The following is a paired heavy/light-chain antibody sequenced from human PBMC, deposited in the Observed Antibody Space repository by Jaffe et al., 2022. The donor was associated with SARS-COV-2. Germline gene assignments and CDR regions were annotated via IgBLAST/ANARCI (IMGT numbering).Light chain of an antibody. CDR1: QSVLYSSDNKNY. V-gene: IGKV4-1*01. CDR2: WAS. J-gene: IGKJ2*02. Sequence: DIVMTQSPDSLAVSLGERATINCKSSQSVLYSSDNKNYLAWYQQKPGQPPKLLIYWASTRASGVPDRFSGSGSVTDFTLTISSLQGEDVAVYYCQQYYDVPRTFGQGTKLEIK. CDR3: QQYYDVPRT.
Heavy chain of an antibody. CDR2: INAGNGNL. J-gene: IGHJ4*02. Sequence: QVQLVQSGADVKMPGASVKVSCRGSGYTFAHYAIHWVRQAPGQRLEWMGWINAGNGNLKYSQKFQDRVTITRDTSASAAYMELSSLRSEDTAVYYCARSPYSGNYYGYLDSWGQGTPVTVSS. V-gene: IGHV1-3*01. D-gene: IGHD1-26*01. CDR1: GYTFAHYA. CDR3: ARSPYSGNYYGYLDS.